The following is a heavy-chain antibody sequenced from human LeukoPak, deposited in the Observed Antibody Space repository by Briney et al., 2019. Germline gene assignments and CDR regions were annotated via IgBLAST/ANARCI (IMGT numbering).Heavy chain of an antibody. CDR2: IYYSGST. CDR3: ARGYSSSWYLNWFDP. J-gene: IGHJ5*02. CDR1: GGSISSYY. Sequence: ASETLSLTCTVSGGSISSYYWSWIRQPPGKGLEWIGYIYYSGSTNYNPSLKSRVTISVDTSRNQFSLKLNSVTAADTAVYYCARGYSSSWYLNWFDPWGRGTLVTVSS. V-gene: IGHV4-59*08. D-gene: IGHD6-13*01.